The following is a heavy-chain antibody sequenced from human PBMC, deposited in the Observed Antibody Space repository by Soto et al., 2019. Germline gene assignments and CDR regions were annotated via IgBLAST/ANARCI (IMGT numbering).Heavy chain of an antibody. J-gene: IGHJ4*02. CDR1: GFTFSSYA. Sequence: QPGGSLRLSCAASGFTFSSYAMSWVRQAPGKGLEWVSAISGSGGSTYYADSVKGRFTISRDNSKNTLYLQMNSLRAEDTAVYYCAKVVSEAAMATQDYFDFWGQGTLVTVSS. D-gene: IGHD5-18*01. CDR3: AKVVSEAAMATQDYFDF. CDR2: ISGSGGST. V-gene: IGHV3-23*01.